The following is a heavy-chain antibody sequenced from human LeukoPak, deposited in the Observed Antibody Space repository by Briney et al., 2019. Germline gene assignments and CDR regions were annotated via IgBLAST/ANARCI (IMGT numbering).Heavy chain of an antibody. CDR2: ISGSGGST. CDR1: GFTFSTYA. CDR3: AKSGGLSGSGRPAMDA. Sequence: PGGSLRLSCAASGFTFSTYAMSWVRLAPGKGLEWVSGISGSGGSTYYADSVKGRFTSSRDNSNNTLYVQMNSLRVEDTAVYYCAKSGGLSGSGRPAMDAWGQGTTVTVSS. V-gene: IGHV3-23*01. D-gene: IGHD3-10*01. J-gene: IGHJ6*02.